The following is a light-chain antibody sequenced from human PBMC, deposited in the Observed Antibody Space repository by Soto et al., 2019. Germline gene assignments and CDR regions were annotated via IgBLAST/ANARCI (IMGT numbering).Light chain of an antibody. CDR1: QDITEY. Sequence: DIQMTQSPSSLSASVGDRVTITFQASQDITEYLNWYQQNPGKAPQIMIYDASNLETGVPSRFSGSGSGTDCTCTISSLQPEDIATYYCQQYDYPPLTFGGGTKVDNK. CDR3: QQYDYPPLT. V-gene: IGKV1-33*01. J-gene: IGKJ4*01. CDR2: DAS.